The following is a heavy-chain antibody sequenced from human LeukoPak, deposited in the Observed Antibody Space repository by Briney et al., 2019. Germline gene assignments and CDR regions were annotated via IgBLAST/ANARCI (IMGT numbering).Heavy chain of an antibody. V-gene: IGHV3-48*04. CDR3: ARVIGSYGDSAY. D-gene: IGHD4-17*01. CDR2: ISSSSSST. Sequence: QSGGSLRLSCAASGFTFSSYAMSWVRQAPGKGLEWISYISSSSSSTYYADSVKGRFTISRDNAKNSLYLQMNSLRAEDTAVYYCARVIGSYGDSAYWGQGTLVTVSS. CDR1: GFTFSSYA. J-gene: IGHJ4*02.